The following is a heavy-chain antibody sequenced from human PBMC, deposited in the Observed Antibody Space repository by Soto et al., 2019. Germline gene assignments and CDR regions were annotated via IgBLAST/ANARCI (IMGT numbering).Heavy chain of an antibody. CDR1: GFIFRDYS. Sequence: PGGSLRLSCAASGFIFRDYSMHWVRQAPGKGLEWVAVIPYDGSNKHYADSVEGRFTVSRDNSKNTLYLQMSSLRAEDTAVYYCARSAGYYYDSPYYWSQGTPVTVSS. D-gene: IGHD3-22*01. CDR3: ARSAGYYYDSPYY. J-gene: IGHJ4*02. CDR2: IPYDGSNK. V-gene: IGHV3-30-3*01.